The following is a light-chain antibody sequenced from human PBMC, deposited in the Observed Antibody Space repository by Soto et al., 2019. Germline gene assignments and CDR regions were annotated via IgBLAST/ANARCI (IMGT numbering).Light chain of an antibody. CDR1: QSVGSN. Sequence: EIVLTHSPATLSVSPGERATLSCRASQSVGSNLAWYQQRPGQPPRLLIYDASTRTTDIPARFSGGGSGTDFTLTISSLQSEDFAVYYGQHYNNWPYTFGQGTKLQIK. CDR3: QHYNNWPYT. J-gene: IGKJ2*01. CDR2: DAS. V-gene: IGKV3-15*01.